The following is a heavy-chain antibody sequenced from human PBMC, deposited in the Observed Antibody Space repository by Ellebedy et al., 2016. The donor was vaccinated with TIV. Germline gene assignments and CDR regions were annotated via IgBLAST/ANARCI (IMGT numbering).Heavy chain of an antibody. D-gene: IGHD6-6*01. J-gene: IGHJ5*02. CDR3: TGDLVPIS. Sequence: GGSLRLSCAASGFTFSNAWMSWVRQAPGKGLEWIGRIKSKPDGGTTDYAAPVKGRFTISRDDSRNTLYVQMNSLKTEDTAVYYCTGDLVPISWGQGTLVTVSS. CDR1: GFTFSNAW. CDR2: IKSKPDGGTT. V-gene: IGHV3-15*01.